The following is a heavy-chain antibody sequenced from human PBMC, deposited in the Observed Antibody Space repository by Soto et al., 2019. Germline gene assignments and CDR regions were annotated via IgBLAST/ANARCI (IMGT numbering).Heavy chain of an antibody. CDR2: ISYDGSNK. Sequence: QVQLVESGGGVVQPGRSLRLSCAASGFTFSSYAMHWVRQAPGKGLEWVAVISYDGSNKYYADSVKGRFTISRDNTKNMLYLQMNSMRAEDTAVYYCARELVRSAAGYYYYGMDVWGQGTTVTVSS. D-gene: IGHD6-13*01. CDR1: GFTFSSYA. J-gene: IGHJ6*02. CDR3: ARELVRSAAGYYYYGMDV. V-gene: IGHV3-30-3*01.